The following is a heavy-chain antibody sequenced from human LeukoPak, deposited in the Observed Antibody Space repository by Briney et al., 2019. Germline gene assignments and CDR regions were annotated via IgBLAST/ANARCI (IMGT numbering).Heavy chain of an antibody. CDR2: ISGGGGAT. V-gene: IGHV3-23*01. J-gene: IGHJ3*02. CDR3: AKDRRGNAPRGAFDI. Sequence: GGSLRLSCAASGFTFSSYAMSWVRQAPGKGLEWVSAISGGGGATFYADSVKGRFTISRDNSKNTLYLQMNGLRAEDTAVYYCAKDRRGNAPRGAFDIWGQGTWSPSLQ. D-gene: IGHD1-1*01. CDR1: GFTFSSYA.